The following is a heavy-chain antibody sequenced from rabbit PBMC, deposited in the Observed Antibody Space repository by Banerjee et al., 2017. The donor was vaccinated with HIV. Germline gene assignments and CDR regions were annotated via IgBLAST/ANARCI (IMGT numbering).Heavy chain of an antibody. V-gene: IGHV1S45*01. CDR1: GLDFSSSYW. J-gene: IGHJ4*01. CDR3: ARVDAGSSGYPYYFNL. CDR2: IYAGTGTT. Sequence: QEQLEESGGDLVKPGASLTLTCTASGLDFSSSYWICWVRQAPGKGLEWIACIYAGTGTTYYASWAKGRFTISKSSSTTVTLQMTSLTAADTATYFCARVDAGSSGYPYYFNLWGPGTLVTVS. D-gene: IGHD1-1*01.